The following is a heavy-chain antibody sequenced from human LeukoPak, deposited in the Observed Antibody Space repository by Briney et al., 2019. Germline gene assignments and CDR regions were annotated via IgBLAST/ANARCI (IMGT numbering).Heavy chain of an antibody. V-gene: IGHV3-64*01. CDR2: ISTNGGST. Sequence: GGSLRLSCAASGFTFSSCAMHWVRQAPGKGLEYVSAISTNGGSTYYANSVKGRFTISRDNSKNTLYLQMGSLRAEDMAVYYCAREGTPLGISDYWGQGTLVTVSS. CDR3: AREGTPLGISDY. J-gene: IGHJ4*02. D-gene: IGHD7-27*01. CDR1: GFTFSSCA.